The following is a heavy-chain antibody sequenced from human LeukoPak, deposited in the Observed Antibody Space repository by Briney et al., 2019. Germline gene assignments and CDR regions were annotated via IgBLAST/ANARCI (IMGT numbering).Heavy chain of an antibody. J-gene: IGHJ2*01. Sequence: SETLSLTCTVSGYSISSGYYWGWIRQPPGKGLEWIGSIYHSGSTYYNPSLKSRVTISVDTSKNQFSLKLSSVTAADTAVYYCAKVRHWYDTRAGALYWYFDLWGRGTLVTVSS. D-gene: IGHD1-1*01. V-gene: IGHV4-38-2*02. CDR3: AKVRHWYDTRAGALYWYFDL. CDR1: GYSISSGYY. CDR2: IYHSGST.